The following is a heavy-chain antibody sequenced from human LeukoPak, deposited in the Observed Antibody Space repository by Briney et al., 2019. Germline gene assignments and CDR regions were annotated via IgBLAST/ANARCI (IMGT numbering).Heavy chain of an antibody. CDR3: ARIPYYYYGMDV. J-gene: IGHJ6*02. CDR2: INHSGST. Sequence: SETLSLTCAFYGGSFSGYYWSWIRQPPGKGLEWIGEINHSGSTNYNPSLKSRVTISVDTSKNQFSLKLSSVTAADTAVYYCARIPYYYYGMDVWGQGTTVTVSS. V-gene: IGHV4-34*01. CDR1: GGSFSGYY.